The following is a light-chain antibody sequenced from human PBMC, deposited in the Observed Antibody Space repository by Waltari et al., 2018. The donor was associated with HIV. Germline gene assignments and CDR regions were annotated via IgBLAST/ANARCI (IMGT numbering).Light chain of an antibody. CDR1: QNVDDK. CDR2: HSS. Sequence: TQSPATISVSPGGRVTVSCRASQNVDDKLAWYQQKPGQSPRLLSYHSSVRAAGVPTRFGGAGSATNFTLTITSLQSEDFALYFCQQYHHWPPLTFGGGSRVELK. CDR3: QQYHHWPPLT. V-gene: IGKV3D-15*01. J-gene: IGKJ4*01.